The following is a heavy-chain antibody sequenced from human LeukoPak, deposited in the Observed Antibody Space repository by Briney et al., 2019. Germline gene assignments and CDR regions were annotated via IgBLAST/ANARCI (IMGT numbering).Heavy chain of an antibody. D-gene: IGHD6-19*01. CDR1: GFPFSGYW. CDR2: IKQDGIEK. V-gene: IGHV3-7*03. CDR3: AREYSSGLFDH. Sequence: PGGSLRLSCADSGFPFSGYWMIWVRQAPGTGLEWVANIKQDGIEKDYVDSVKGRFTISRDNAKNSLYLQMNSLRAEDTAVYYCAREYSSGLFDHWGQGTLVTVSS. J-gene: IGHJ4*02.